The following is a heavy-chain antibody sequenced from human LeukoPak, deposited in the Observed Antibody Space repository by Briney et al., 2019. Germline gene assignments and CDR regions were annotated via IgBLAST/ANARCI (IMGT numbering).Heavy chain of an antibody. CDR3: ARGQFWRGSEIRV. CDR1: GGSISSSYSY. Sequence: SETLSLTCTVSGGSISSSYSYWGWIRQPPGKGLEWIGNIYYSGNTYYSPSLTSRVTLSVDTSENQFSLKLSSVTAADTAMYYCARGQFWRGSEIRVWGQGTLVTVSS. CDR2: IYYSGNT. J-gene: IGHJ4*02. D-gene: IGHD1-26*01. V-gene: IGHV4-39*07.